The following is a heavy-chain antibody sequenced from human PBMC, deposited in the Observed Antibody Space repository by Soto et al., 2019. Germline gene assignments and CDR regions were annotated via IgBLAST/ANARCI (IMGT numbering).Heavy chain of an antibody. CDR2: ISWFSGSE. D-gene: IGHD2-8*01. Sequence: GGSLRLSCVGSGFTFNDYAMHWVRQAPGKGLEWVAGISWFSGSEGYADSVRGRFTISRGDANNSLYLQMDSLTPEDTAFYYFVKAPGPLGKILVILDSWGREPRGT. J-gene: IGHJ4*02. V-gene: IGHV3-9*01. CDR3: VKAPGPLGKILVILDS. CDR1: GFTFNDYA.